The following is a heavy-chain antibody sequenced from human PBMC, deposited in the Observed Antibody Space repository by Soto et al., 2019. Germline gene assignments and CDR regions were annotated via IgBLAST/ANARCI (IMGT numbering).Heavy chain of an antibody. Sequence: GGSLRLSCAASGFTFSRYAMSWVRQAPGKGLEWVSALSGSGGSTYYADSVKGRLTISRDNSKNTLYLQMNSLRAEDTAVYYCAKDLNRVQSLSGYWGQGTLVTLSS. V-gene: IGHV3-23*01. CDR2: LSGSGGST. D-gene: IGHD3-10*01. CDR1: GFTFSRYA. CDR3: AKDLNRVQSLSGY. J-gene: IGHJ4*02.